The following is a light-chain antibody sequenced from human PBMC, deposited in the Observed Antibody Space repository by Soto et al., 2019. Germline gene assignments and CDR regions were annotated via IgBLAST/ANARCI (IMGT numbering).Light chain of an antibody. CDR3: QQYGSSPRT. CDR1: QSVSSSY. J-gene: IGKJ2*01. V-gene: IGKV3-20*01. CDR2: GAS. Sequence: EIVLTQSPGTLSLSPGERATLSCRASQSVSSSYLAWYQQKPGQAPRLLIYGASSRATGIPDRFSGSGSGTEVTLTSSRREPEDFAVYYCQQYGSSPRTFGQGTKLEIK.